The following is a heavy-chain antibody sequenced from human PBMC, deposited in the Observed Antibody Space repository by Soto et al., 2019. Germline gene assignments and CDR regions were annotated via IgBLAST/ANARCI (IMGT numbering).Heavy chain of an antibody. D-gene: IGHD6-25*01. CDR2: IYYSGST. Sequence: SETLSLTCTVSGGSISSGGYYWSWIRQHPGKGLEWIGYIYYSGSTYYNPSLKSRVTISVDTSKNQFSLKLSSVTAADTAVYYCARGAYSSAIGNPTYYYGMDVWGQGTTVTVSS. CDR3: ARGAYSSAIGNPTYYYGMDV. J-gene: IGHJ6*02. V-gene: IGHV4-31*03. CDR1: GGSISSGGYY.